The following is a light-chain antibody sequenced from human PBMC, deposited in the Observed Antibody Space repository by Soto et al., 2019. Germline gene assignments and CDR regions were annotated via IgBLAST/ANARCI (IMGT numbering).Light chain of an antibody. CDR3: QQYSSYWT. CDR1: QSISSW. J-gene: IGKJ1*01. CDR2: DAS. V-gene: IGKV1-5*01. Sequence: GDRVPIPCRASQSISSWLAWYQQKPGKAPKFLIYDASNLESGVPSRFSGSGSGTEFTLTISSLQPDDFATYYCQQYSSYWTFGQGTIVDIK.